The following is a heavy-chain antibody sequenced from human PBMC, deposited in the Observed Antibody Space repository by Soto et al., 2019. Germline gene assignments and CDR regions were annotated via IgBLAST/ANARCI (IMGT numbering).Heavy chain of an antibody. D-gene: IGHD3-22*01. V-gene: IGHV3-66*01. CDR3: ARDPNYYDSSGYYYGFYFDY. CDR1: GFTVSSNY. Sequence: GGSLRLSCAASGFTVSSNYMSWVRQAPGKGLEWVSVIYSGGSTYYADSVKGRFTISRDNSKNTLYLQMNSLRAEDTAVYYCARDPNYYDSSGYYYGFYFDYWGQGTLVTVSS. CDR2: IYSGGST. J-gene: IGHJ4*02.